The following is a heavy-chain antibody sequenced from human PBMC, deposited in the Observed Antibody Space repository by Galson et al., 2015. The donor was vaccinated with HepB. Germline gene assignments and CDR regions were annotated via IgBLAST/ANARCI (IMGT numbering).Heavy chain of an antibody. D-gene: IGHD3-10*01. CDR2: ISHSGST. CDR1: GGSISSSNW. Sequence: SETLSLTCAVSGGSISSSNWWTWVRQPPGKGLEWIGKISHSGSTNYNPSLKSRVTISVDKSKNQFSLKLSSVTAADTAVYYCARDLGLYYYGPESTPNWGQGTLVTVSS. CDR3: ARDLGLYYYGPESTPN. V-gene: IGHV4-4*02. J-gene: IGHJ4*02.